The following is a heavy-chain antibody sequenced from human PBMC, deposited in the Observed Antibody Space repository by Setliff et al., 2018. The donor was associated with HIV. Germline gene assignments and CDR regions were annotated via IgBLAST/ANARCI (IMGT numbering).Heavy chain of an antibody. CDR3: ARRAYHFAAFDN. CDR2: ISSSRASYT. Sequence: NPGGSLRLSCAASGFTFSSYSMNWVRQAPGKGLEWISYISSSRASYTGYADSVRGRFTISRDNAKNSLFLQMNSLRADDTAVYYCARRAYHFAAFDNWGQGTLVTVSS. J-gene: IGHJ4*02. V-gene: IGHV3-21*05. CDR1: GFTFSSYS.